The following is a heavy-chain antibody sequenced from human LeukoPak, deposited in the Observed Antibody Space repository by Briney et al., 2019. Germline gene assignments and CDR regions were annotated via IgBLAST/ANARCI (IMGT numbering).Heavy chain of an antibody. CDR2: ISHSGST. CDR1: GGSFSGYY. J-gene: IGHJ5*02. CDR3: ARGRGDIVVVVAATASNWFDP. D-gene: IGHD2-15*01. V-gene: IGHV4-34*01. Sequence: ASETLSLTCAVYGGSFSGYYWSWIRQPPGKGLEWIGEISHSGSTNYNPSLKSRVTISVDTSKNQFSLKLSSVTAADTAVYYCARGRGDIVVVVAATASNWFDPWGQGTLVTVSS.